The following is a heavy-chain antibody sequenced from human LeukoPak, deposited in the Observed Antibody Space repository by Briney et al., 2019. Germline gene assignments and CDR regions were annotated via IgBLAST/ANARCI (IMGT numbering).Heavy chain of an antibody. CDR3: ARTVGATPY. D-gene: IGHD1-26*01. Sequence: PSETLSLTCTVSGGSISSSSYYWGWIRQPPGKGLEWIGSIYYSGSTYYNPSLKGRVTISVVTSKNQFSLKLSSVTAADTAVYYCARTVGATPYWGQGTLVTVSS. J-gene: IGHJ4*02. CDR1: GGSISSSSYY. CDR2: IYYSGST. V-gene: IGHV4-39*01.